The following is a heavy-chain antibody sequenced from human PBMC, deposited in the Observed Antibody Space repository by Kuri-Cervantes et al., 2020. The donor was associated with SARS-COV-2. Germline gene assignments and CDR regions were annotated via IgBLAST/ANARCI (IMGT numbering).Heavy chain of an antibody. D-gene: IGHD3-10*01. CDR2: IWNDGSNK. V-gene: IGHV3-33*08. J-gene: IGHJ4*02. CDR3: ARDVGDSGSDY. CDR1: GFTFSTYD. Sequence: LSLTCAASGFTFSTYDMYWVRQAPGKGLEWVAFIWNDGSNKYYADSVKGRFTISRDNSKNTLYLQMNSLRGDDTAVYYCARDVGDSGSDYWGQGTLVTVSS.